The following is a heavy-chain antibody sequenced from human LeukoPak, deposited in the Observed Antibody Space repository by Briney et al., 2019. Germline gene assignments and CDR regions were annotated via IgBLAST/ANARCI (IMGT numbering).Heavy chain of an antibody. V-gene: IGHV3-23*01. D-gene: IGHD3-22*01. CDR2: ISGSGGST. J-gene: IGHJ4*02. CDR3: ARDPHPYDSSGYSYFDY. Sequence: RPGGSLRLSCAASGFTFSSYAMSWVRQAPGKGLEWVSAISGSGGSTYYADSVKGRFTISRDNSKNSLYLQMNSLRAEDTAVYYCARDPHPYDSSGYSYFDYWGQGTLVTVSS. CDR1: GFTFSSYA.